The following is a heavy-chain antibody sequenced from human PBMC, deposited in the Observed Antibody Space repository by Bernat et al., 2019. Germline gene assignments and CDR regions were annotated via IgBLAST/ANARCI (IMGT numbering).Heavy chain of an antibody. CDR1: GFTVSSNY. D-gene: IGHD6-19*01. CDR2: IYSGGST. CDR3: ARGRSAVAGTDY. J-gene: IGHJ4*02. Sequence: EVQLVESGGGLVQPGGSLRLSCAASGFTVSSNYMSWVRQAPGKGLEWVSVIYSGGSTYYADYVKGRFTISRDNSQNPLYLQMNSLRAEDTAVYYCARGRSAVAGTDYWGQGTLVTVSS. V-gene: IGHV3-66*01.